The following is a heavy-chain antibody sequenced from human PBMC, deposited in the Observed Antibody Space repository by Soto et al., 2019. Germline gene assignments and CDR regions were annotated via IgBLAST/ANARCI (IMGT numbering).Heavy chain of an antibody. CDR3: ARDIFSMTTVAPAGY. V-gene: IGHV3-21*01. J-gene: IGHJ4*02. D-gene: IGHD4-17*01. CDR1: GFTFSSYS. CDR2: ISSSSYI. Sequence: GGSLRLSCAASGFTFSSYSMNWVRQAPGKGLEWVSSISSSSYIYYTDSVKGRFTISRDNAKNSLYLQMNSLRAEDTAVYYCARDIFSMTTVAPAGYWGQGTLVTVSS.